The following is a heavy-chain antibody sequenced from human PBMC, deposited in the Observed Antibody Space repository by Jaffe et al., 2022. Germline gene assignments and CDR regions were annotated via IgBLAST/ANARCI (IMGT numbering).Heavy chain of an antibody. CDR2: INHSGST. V-gene: IGHV4-34*01. D-gene: IGHD1-26*01. J-gene: IGHJ3*02. Sequence: QVQLQQWGAGLLKPSETLSLTCAVYGGSFSGYYWSWIRQPPGKGLEWIGEINHSGSTNYNPSLKSRVTISVDTSKNQFSLKLSSVTAADTAVYYCARGDSGSYPWAFDIWGQGTMVTVSS. CDR3: ARGDSGSYPWAFDI. CDR1: GGSFSGYY.